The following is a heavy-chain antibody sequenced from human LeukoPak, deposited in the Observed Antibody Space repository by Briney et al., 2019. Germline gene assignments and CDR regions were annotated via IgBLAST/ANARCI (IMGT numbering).Heavy chain of an antibody. D-gene: IGHD3-9*01. J-gene: IGHJ6*03. CDR3: AAVATTGYLGYFMYMDV. Sequence: GGSLRLSCAASGFTFSNAWMSWVRQAPGKGLEWLSYISSSSGLIYESDAVKGRFTISRGNAKKSLYLQMSSLTAEDTGIYYCAAVATTGYLGYFMYMDVWGKGTTVTVSS. V-gene: IGHV3-48*01. CDR1: GFTFSNAW. CDR2: ISSSSGLI.